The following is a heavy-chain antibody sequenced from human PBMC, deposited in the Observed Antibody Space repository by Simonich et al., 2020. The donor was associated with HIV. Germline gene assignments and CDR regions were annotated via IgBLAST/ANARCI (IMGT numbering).Heavy chain of an antibody. Sequence: EVQLVQSGAEVKMPGESLKISCKGSGFSFTSYRIAWVRQMPGKGLEWMGIIYLGDSDTRYSPSLQGQVTMSADTSISPAYLQWSSLKASDTAMYYCARQYSSGWYFWFDPWGQGTLVTVSS. V-gene: IGHV5-51*03. CDR2: IYLGDSDT. J-gene: IGHJ5*02. CDR3: ARQYSSGWYFWFDP. CDR1: GFSFTSYR. D-gene: IGHD6-19*01.